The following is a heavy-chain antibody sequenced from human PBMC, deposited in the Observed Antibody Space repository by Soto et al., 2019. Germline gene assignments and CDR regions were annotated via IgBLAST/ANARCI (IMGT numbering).Heavy chain of an antibody. CDR3: ARVGAYSSSPDY. CDR2: ISSSSSYI. J-gene: IGHJ4*02. D-gene: IGHD6-13*01. CDR1: GFTFSSYS. Sequence: EVQLVESGGGLVKPGGSLRRSCAASGFTFSSYSMNWVRQAPGKGLEWVSSISSSSSYIYYADSVKGRFTISRDNAKNSLYLQMNSLRAEDTAVYYCARVGAYSSSPDYWGQGTLVTVSS. V-gene: IGHV3-21*01.